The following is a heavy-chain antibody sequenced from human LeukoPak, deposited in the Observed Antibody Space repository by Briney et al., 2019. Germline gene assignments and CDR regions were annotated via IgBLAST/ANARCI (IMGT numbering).Heavy chain of an antibody. J-gene: IGHJ5*02. D-gene: IGHD6-19*01. Sequence: SETLSLTCAVYGGSFSGYYWSWIRQPPGKGLEWIGEINHSGSTNYNPSLKSRVTISVDTSKNQFSLKLSSVTAADTAVYYCARNSVAGTHNWFDPWGQGTLVTVPS. CDR2: INHSGST. V-gene: IGHV4-34*01. CDR3: ARNSVAGTHNWFDP. CDR1: GGSFSGYY.